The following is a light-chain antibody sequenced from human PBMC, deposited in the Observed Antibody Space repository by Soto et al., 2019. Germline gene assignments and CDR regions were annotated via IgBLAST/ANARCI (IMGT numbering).Light chain of an antibody. CDR2: SAS. CDR3: KQYDNWPFL. J-gene: IGKJ4*02. CDR1: HSINRN. V-gene: IGKV3-15*01. Sequence: EIAMTQSPVFLSVSPGDRVTLSCRASHSINRNLAWYQQKPGQGPRLLIYSASTRTTGIPSRFSGRGSGTEFTLTISSLQAEDFAVDYCKQYDNWPFLFGRGTKVGSK.